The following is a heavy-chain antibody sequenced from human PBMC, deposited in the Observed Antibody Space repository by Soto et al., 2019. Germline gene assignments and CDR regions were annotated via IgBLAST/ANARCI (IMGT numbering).Heavy chain of an antibody. V-gene: IGHV2-5*02. CDR2: IYWDDDK. Sequence: QITLNESGPTQVKPRQTLTLTCTFSGFSLTTSGVGVGWIRQSPGKAPEWLALIYWDDDKRYSPSLKSRLTTTKDTSKNQVVLTMADLDPADTATYSCAHRVLRTVFGLVTTTAIYFDFWGQGPPVAVSS. CDR3: AHRVLRTVFGLVTTTAIYFDF. D-gene: IGHD3-3*01. CDR1: GFSLTTSGVG. J-gene: IGHJ4*02.